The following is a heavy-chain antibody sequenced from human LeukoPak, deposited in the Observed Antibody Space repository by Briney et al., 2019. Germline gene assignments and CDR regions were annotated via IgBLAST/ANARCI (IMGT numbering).Heavy chain of an antibody. CDR2: TAGSGISK. CDR3: ARLPTFYYDSSGYHYDY. J-gene: IGHJ4*02. CDR1: GFTFNNYA. V-gene: IGHV3-23*01. D-gene: IGHD3-22*01. Sequence: PGGSLRLSCVAYGFTFNNYAMSWVRQAPGRGLEWASSTAGSGISKDYADSVKGRFTISKDKSKNTLYLQMDNLRAEDTGVYFCARLPTFYYDSSGYHYDYWGQGTLVTVSS.